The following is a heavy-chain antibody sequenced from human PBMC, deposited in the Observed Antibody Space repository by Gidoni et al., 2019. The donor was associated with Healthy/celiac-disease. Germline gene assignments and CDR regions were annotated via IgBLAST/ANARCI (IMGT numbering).Heavy chain of an antibody. CDR2: ISWNSGSI. J-gene: IGHJ5*02. CDR3: AKDNYYDSSGYLYNWFDP. D-gene: IGHD3-22*01. CDR1: GFTFDDYA. Sequence: EVQLVESGGGLVQPGRSLRLSCAASGFTFDDYAMHWVRQAPGKGLEWVSGISWNSGSIGYADSVKGRFTISRDNAKNSLYLQMNSLRAEDTALYYCAKDNYYDSSGYLYNWFDPWGQGTLVTVSS. V-gene: IGHV3-9*01.